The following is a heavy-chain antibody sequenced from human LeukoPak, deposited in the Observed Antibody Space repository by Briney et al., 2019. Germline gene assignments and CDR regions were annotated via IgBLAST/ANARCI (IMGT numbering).Heavy chain of an antibody. CDR2: IYYSGST. CDR3: ARDAVTGEAYFDY. CDR1: GGSISSDY. Sequence: SETLSLTCTVPGGSISSDYWSWIRQPPAKGLEWIGYIYYSGSTNYNPSLKSRVTISVDTSKNQLSPKLSSVTAADTAVYYCARDAVTGEAYFDYWGQGTLVTVSS. D-gene: IGHD7-27*01. V-gene: IGHV4-59*01. J-gene: IGHJ4*02.